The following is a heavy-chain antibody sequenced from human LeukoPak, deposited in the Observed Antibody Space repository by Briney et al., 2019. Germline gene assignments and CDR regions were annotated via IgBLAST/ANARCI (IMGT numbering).Heavy chain of an antibody. J-gene: IGHJ4*02. CDR2: ISSNGGST. CDR3: ARGNHYGDYVTLPFDY. V-gene: IGHV3-64*01. Sequence: GGSLRLSCAASGFTFSSYAMPWVRQAPGKGLEYVSAISSNGGSTYYANSVKGRFTISRDNSKNTLYLQMGSLRAEDMAVYYCARGNHYGDYVTLPFDYWGQGTLVTVSS. CDR1: GFTFSSYA. D-gene: IGHD4-17*01.